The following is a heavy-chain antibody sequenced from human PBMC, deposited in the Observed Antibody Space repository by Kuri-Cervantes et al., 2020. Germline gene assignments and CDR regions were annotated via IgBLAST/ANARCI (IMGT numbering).Heavy chain of an antibody. D-gene: IGHD2-15*01. J-gene: IGHJ3*02. V-gene: IGHV1-2*02. CDR3: ARDPTKXXTRAFDI. CDR2: XNPXXGGT. CDR1: GYPXTGYH. Sequence: ASVKVSXXASGYPXTGYHIHWVRQAPXQGLEWMGWXNPXXGGTNSAQXXQGRVTMTGDTSISTAYMELSSLRSEDTAXXXCARDPTKXXTRAFDIWGQRTMVTVSS.